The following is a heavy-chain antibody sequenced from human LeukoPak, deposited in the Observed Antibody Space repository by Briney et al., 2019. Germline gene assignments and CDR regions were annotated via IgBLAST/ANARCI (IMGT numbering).Heavy chain of an antibody. CDR1: GFTFSSYA. J-gene: IGHJ4*02. V-gene: IGHV3-30-3*01. Sequence: GGSLRLSCAASGFTFSSYAMHWVRQAPGKGLEWEAVISYDGSNKYYADSGKGRFTISRDNSKNTLYLQMNSLRAEDTAVYYCARPRDYGDSNVDYWGQGTLVTVSS. CDR2: ISYDGSNK. CDR3: ARPRDYGDSNVDY. D-gene: IGHD4-17*01.